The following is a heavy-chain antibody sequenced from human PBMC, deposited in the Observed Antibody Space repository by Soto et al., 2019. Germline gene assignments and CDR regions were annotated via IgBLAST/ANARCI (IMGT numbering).Heavy chain of an antibody. CDR3: ATARIYYDILTGPGGPNWFDP. CDR1: VYTLTELS. V-gene: IGHV1-24*01. Sequence: ASVKVSCKVSVYTLTELSMHWVRQAPGKGLEWMGGFDPEDGETIYAQKFQGRVTMTEDTSTDTAYMELSSLRSEDTAVYYCATARIYYDILTGPGGPNWFDPWGQGTLVTVSS. J-gene: IGHJ5*02. CDR2: FDPEDGET. D-gene: IGHD3-9*01.